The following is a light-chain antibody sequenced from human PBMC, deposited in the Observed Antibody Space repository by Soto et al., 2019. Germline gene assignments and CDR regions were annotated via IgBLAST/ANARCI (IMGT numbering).Light chain of an antibody. CDR2: EVS. Sequence: QSALTQPASVSGSPGQSITISCTGTSSDVGGYNYVSWYQQHPGKAPKLMIYEVSNRPSGVSNRFSGSKSGNTASLTISGLQAEDEADYFCSSFTGTSAIILFGGGTKVTVL. CDR3: SSFTGTSAIIL. V-gene: IGLV2-14*01. J-gene: IGLJ2*01. CDR1: SSDVGGYNY.